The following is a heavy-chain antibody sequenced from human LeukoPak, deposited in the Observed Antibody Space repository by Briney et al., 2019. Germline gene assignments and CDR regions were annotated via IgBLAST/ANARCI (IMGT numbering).Heavy chain of an antibody. Sequence: SETLSLTCGVSGGSFSSHYWTWIRQPPGKGLEWIGEINPRGSTNYNPSLASRVTVSADPSRNQLSLSLTSVTAADSAVYFCARGLRQGSAWSWGPKEKSYQYMDVWGTGTTVIVSS. J-gene: IGHJ6*04. CDR2: INPRGST. CDR3: ARGLRQGSAWSWGPKEKSYQYMDV. V-gene: IGHV4-34*01. D-gene: IGHD6-19*01. CDR1: GGSFSSHY.